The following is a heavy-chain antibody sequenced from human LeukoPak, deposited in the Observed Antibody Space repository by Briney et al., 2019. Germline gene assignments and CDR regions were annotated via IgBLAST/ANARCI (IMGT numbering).Heavy chain of an antibody. D-gene: IGHD3-3*01. Sequence: SVKVSCKASGYTFTSYGISWVRQAPGQGLEWMGGIIPIFGTANYAQKFQGRVTITADESTSTAYMELSSLRSEDTAVYYCARDQPRITIFGVALSRPDYYYGMDVWGQGTTVTVSS. CDR2: IIPIFGTA. CDR3: ARDQPRITIFGVALSRPDYYYGMDV. CDR1: GYTFTSYG. J-gene: IGHJ6*02. V-gene: IGHV1-69*13.